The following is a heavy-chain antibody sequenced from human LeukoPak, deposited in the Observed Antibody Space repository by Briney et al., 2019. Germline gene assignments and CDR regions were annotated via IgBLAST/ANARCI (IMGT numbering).Heavy chain of an antibody. CDR2: IWYDGSNK. D-gene: IGHD6-13*01. V-gene: IGHV3-33*08. Sequence: PGRSLRLSCAASGFTFSSYGMHWVRQAPGKGLEWVAVIWYDGSNKYYADSVKGRFTISRDNSKNTLYLQMNSLRAEDTAVYYCARGSLVSRWYFDLWGRGTLVTVSS. J-gene: IGHJ2*01. CDR1: GFTFSSYG. CDR3: ARGSLVSRWYFDL.